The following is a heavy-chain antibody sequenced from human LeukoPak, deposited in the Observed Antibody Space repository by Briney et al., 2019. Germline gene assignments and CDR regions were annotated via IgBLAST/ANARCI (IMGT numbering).Heavy chain of an antibody. CDR2: IYYSGST. J-gene: IGHJ4*02. CDR1: GGSISSSSYY. Sequence: PSETLSLTCTVSGGSISSSSYYWGWIRQPPGKGLEWIGSIYYSGSTYYNPSLKSRVTISVDTSKNQFSLKLSSVTAADTAVYYCARTITMIVVGVEFDYWGQGTLVTVSS. CDR3: ARTITMIVVGVEFDY. V-gene: IGHV4-39*07. D-gene: IGHD3-22*01.